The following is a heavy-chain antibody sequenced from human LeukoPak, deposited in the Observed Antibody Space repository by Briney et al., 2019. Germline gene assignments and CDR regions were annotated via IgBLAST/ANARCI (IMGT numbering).Heavy chain of an antibody. D-gene: IGHD6-13*01. CDR2: INHSGST. Sequence: PSETLSLTCAVYGGSFSGYYWSWIRQPPGKGLEWIGEINHSGSTNYNPSLKSRVTISVDTSKNQFSLKLSSVTAADTAVYYCARVGWSWYHIDFWGQGTLVTVSP. CDR3: ARVGWSWYHIDF. V-gene: IGHV4-34*01. J-gene: IGHJ4*02. CDR1: GGSFSGYY.